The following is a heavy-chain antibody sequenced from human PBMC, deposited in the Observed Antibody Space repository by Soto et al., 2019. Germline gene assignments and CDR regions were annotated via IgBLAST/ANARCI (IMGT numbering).Heavy chain of an antibody. Sequence: EVQLVESGGGLVKPGGSVRLSCTASGFTFSSYSINWVRQAPGKGLEWVSSISSSSSDIDYADSVKGRFTISRDNAKNSLYLQMNSRRAEDTAVYYCARVEGWLAASGGMDVWGQGTTVTVSS. V-gene: IGHV3-21*01. J-gene: IGHJ6*02. D-gene: IGHD6-13*01. CDR3: ARVEGWLAASGGMDV. CDR2: ISSSSSDI. CDR1: GFTFSSYS.